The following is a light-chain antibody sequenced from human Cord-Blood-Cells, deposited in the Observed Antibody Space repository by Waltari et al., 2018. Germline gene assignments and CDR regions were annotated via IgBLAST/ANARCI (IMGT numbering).Light chain of an antibody. CDR2: WAS. Sequence: DIVMTQSPDSLAVSLGERATINCKSSQSVLYSSTNKNDLAWYQQKPGQPRKLLIYWASTRESGVPDRFSGGGSGTDCTLTISSLQAEDVAVYYCQQYYSTRTFGQGIKVEIK. V-gene: IGKV4-1*01. CDR1: QSVLYSSTNKND. CDR3: QQYYSTRT. J-gene: IGKJ1*01.